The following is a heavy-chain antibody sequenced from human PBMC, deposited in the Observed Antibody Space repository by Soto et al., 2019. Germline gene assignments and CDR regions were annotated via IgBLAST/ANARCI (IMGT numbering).Heavy chain of an antibody. D-gene: IGHD3-22*01. CDR1: GFTFSDYY. J-gene: IGHJ3*02. CDR3: ARVAYFRRYYDSSGSDAFDI. Sequence: GGSLRLSCAASGFTFSDYYMSWIRQAPGKGLEWVSYISSSSSYTNYADSVKGRFTISRDNAKNSLYLQMNSLRAEDTAVYYCARVAYFRRYYDSSGSDAFDIWGQGTMVTVSS. V-gene: IGHV3-11*06. CDR2: ISSSSSYT.